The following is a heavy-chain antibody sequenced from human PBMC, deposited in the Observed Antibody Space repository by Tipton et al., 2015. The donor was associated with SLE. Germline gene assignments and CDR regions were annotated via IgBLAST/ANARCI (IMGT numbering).Heavy chain of an antibody. Sequence: TLSLTCTVSGGFISSSKYYWGWICQPPGKGLEWVGTILFSGNTYYNPSLKSRVTISVDSSKTQISLTLTSVTAADTAVFYCARLTPDNVMVDPHSPEKSYDIWGQGTLDTVSS. V-gene: IGHV4-39*01. J-gene: IGHJ3*02. D-gene: IGHD2-15*01. CDR2: ILFSGNT. CDR3: ARLTPDNVMVDPHSPEKSYDI. CDR1: GGFISSSKYY.